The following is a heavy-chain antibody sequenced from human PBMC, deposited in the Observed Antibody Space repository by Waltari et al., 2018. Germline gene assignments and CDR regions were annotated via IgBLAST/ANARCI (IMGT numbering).Heavy chain of an antibody. Sequence: QVQLQESGPGLVKPSETLSLTCPVSGGSISRYYWSWIRQPAGKGLEWIGRIYTSGSTNYNPSLKSRVTMSVDTSKNQFSLKLSSVTAADTAVYYCARDRGYCSSTSCYNWFDPWGQGTLVTVSS. CDR3: ARDRGYCSSTSCYNWFDP. D-gene: IGHD2-2*01. CDR2: IYTSGST. CDR1: GGSISRYY. J-gene: IGHJ5*02. V-gene: IGHV4-4*07.